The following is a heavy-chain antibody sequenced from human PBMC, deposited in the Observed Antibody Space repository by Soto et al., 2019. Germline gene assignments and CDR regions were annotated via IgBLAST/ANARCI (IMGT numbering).Heavy chain of an antibody. D-gene: IGHD1-26*01. CDR3: ARRGGGARMYYYGMDV. V-gene: IGHV1-18*01. Sequence: ASVKVSCEACGYTVTSYGISWVRQAPGQGLEWMGWISAYNGNTNYAQKLQGRVTMTTDTSTSTAYMELRSLRSDDTAVYYCARRGGGARMYYYGMDVWGQGTTVTVSS. CDR1: GYTVTSYG. J-gene: IGHJ6*02. CDR2: ISAYNGNT.